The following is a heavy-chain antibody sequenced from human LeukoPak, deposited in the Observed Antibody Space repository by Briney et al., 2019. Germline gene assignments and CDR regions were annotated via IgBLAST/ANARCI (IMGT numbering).Heavy chain of an antibody. CDR1: GGSISSGDYY. CDR2: IYYSGST. J-gene: IGHJ4*02. CDR3: ARGSRWAIYFDY. Sequence: PSETLSLTCTVSGGSISSGDYYWSRIRQPPGKGLEWIGYIYYSGSTYYNPSLKSRVTISVDTPKNQFSLKLSSVTAADTAVYYCARGSRWAIYFDYWGQGTLVTVSS. D-gene: IGHD1-26*01. V-gene: IGHV4-30-4*01.